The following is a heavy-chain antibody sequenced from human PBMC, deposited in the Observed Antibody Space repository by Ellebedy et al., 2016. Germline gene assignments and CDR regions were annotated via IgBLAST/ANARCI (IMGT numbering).Heavy chain of an antibody. D-gene: IGHD6-19*01. CDR3: ATLPDTLIAVAGFDYYGMDV. CDR2: INPSGGST. CDR1: GYPFTSYY. V-gene: IGHV1-46*01. J-gene: IGHJ6*02. Sequence: ASVKVSCKASGYPFTSYYMHWVRQAPGQGLEWMRIINPSGGSTSFAQKFQGRVTMTRDTSTSTVYMELSSLRSEDTAVYYCATLPDTLIAVAGFDYYGMDVWGQGTTVTVSS.